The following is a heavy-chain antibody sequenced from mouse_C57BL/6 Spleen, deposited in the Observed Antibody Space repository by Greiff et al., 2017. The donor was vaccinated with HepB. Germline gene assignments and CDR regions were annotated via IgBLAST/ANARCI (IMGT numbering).Heavy chain of an antibody. D-gene: IGHD2-4*01. J-gene: IGHJ4*01. Sequence: VKLVESGPGLVQPSQSLSITCTVSGFSLTSYGVHWVRQPPGKGLEWLGVIWSGGSTDYNAAFISRLSISKDNSKSQVFFKMNSLQADDTAIYYCAKIYYDYDGPNYYAMDYWGQGTSVTVSS. CDR2: IWSGGST. CDR1: GFSLTSYG. CDR3: AKIYYDYDGPNYYAMDY. V-gene: IGHV2-4*01.